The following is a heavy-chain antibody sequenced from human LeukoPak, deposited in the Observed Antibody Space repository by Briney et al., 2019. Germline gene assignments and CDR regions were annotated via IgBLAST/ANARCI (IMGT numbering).Heavy chain of an antibody. D-gene: IGHD3-3*01. Sequence: GRSLRLSCAASGFTFDDYAMHWVRQATGKGLEWVSGISWNSGSIGYADSVKGRFTISRDNAKNSLYLQMNSLRAEDTALYYCAKDKDFGVDPPYYFDYWGQGTLVTVSS. V-gene: IGHV3-9*01. J-gene: IGHJ4*02. CDR2: ISWNSGSI. CDR3: AKDKDFGVDPPYYFDY. CDR1: GFTFDDYA.